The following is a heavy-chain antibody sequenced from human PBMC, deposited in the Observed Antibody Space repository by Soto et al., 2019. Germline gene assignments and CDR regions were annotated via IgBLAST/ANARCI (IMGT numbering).Heavy chain of an antibody. CDR1: GGSISSYY. D-gene: IGHD2-2*01. V-gene: IGHV4-59*01. CDR2: IYYSGST. Sequence: SETLSLTXTVSGGSISSYYWSWIRQPPGKGLEWVAYIYYSGSTTYNPSLKSRVTMSVDTSKNQFSLNLSSVTAADTAVYYCARERYEGRIDYWGQGTLVTVSS. J-gene: IGHJ4*02. CDR3: ARERYEGRIDY.